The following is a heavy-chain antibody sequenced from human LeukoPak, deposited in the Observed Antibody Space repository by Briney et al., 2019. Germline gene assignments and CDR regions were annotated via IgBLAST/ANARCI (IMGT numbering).Heavy chain of an antibody. Sequence: GGSLRLSCAASGFTFSNFAMSWVRQAPGKGLECVSLISANGGATYYADSVKGRFTISRDNSKSTLYPQMNSLRADDTAVYYCAKASGSPYYFDYWGQGTLVTVSS. D-gene: IGHD3-10*01. J-gene: IGHJ4*02. V-gene: IGHV3-23*01. CDR1: GFTFSNFA. CDR2: ISANGGAT. CDR3: AKASGSPYYFDY.